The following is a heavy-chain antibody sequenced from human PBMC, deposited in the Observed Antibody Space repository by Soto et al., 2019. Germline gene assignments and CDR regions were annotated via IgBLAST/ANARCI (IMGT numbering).Heavy chain of an antibody. V-gene: IGHV1-58*01. CDR2: IVVGSGNT. Sequence: ASVKVSCKASGFTFTSSAVQWVRQARGQRLEWIGWIVVGSGNTNYAQKFQERVTITRDMSTSTAYMELSSLRSEDTAVYYCAADPPPYSSSSILGYWGQGTLVTVSS. CDR1: GFTFTSSA. J-gene: IGHJ4*02. CDR3: AADPPPYSSSSILGY. D-gene: IGHD6-6*01.